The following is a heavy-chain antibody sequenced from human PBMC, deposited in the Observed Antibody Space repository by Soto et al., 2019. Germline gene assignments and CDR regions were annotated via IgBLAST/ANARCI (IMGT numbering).Heavy chain of an antibody. CDR3: AKDHRGSYSDAFDI. D-gene: IGHD1-26*01. CDR2: IKQDGSEK. V-gene: IGHV3-7*03. Sequence: GGSLRLSCAASGFTFSSYWMSWVRQAPGKGLEWVANIKQDGSEKYYVDSVKGRFTISRDNAKNSLYLQMNSLRAEDTAVYYCAKDHRGSYSDAFDIWGQGTMVTVS. CDR1: GFTFSSYW. J-gene: IGHJ3*02.